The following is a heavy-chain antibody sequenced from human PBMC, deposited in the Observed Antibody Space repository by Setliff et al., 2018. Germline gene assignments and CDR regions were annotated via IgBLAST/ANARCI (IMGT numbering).Heavy chain of an antibody. CDR3: ARGSSSSGVDY. J-gene: IGHJ4*02. CDR1: GFTVSSNY. D-gene: IGHD6-6*01. V-gene: IGHV3-21*01. CDR2: ISSSSSYI. Sequence: GGSLRLSCAASGFTVSSNYMSWVRQAPGKGLEWVSSISSSSSYIYYADSVKGRFTISRDNAKKSLYLQMNSLRAEDTAVYYCARGSSSSGVDYWGQGTLVTVSS.